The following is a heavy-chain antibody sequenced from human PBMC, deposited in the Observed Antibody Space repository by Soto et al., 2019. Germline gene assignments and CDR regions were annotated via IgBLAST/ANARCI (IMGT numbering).Heavy chain of an antibody. CDR3: AKTIGYCTSANSYALMDY. Sequence: GGSLRLSCAASGFTFSSYAMHWVRQAPGKGLEWVTTISYDGTKKYSADSVKGRFTISRDNSKNTLYLQMNSLKPQDTAVYYCAKTIGYCTSANSYALMDYWGLGTLVTVSS. J-gene: IGHJ4*02. D-gene: IGHD2-2*01. CDR2: ISYDGTKK. CDR1: GFTFSSYA. V-gene: IGHV3-30*18.